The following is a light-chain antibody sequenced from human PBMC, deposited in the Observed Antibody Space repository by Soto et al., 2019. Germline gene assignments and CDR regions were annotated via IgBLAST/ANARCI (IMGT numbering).Light chain of an antibody. Sequence: EIVMTQSPATLSVSPGERATLSCRASQSVNDNFAWYQQKPGRAPRLLIYGASTRATGIPARFSGSGSGTEFTLTISSLQSEDFAVYYCQQYNNWPLTFGQGTRLEIK. CDR2: GAS. V-gene: IGKV3-15*01. CDR3: QQYNNWPLT. CDR1: QSVNDN. J-gene: IGKJ5*01.